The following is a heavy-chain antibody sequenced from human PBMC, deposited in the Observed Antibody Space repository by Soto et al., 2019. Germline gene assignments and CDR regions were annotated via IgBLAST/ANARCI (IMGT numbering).Heavy chain of an antibody. CDR1: GYSFSTCG. CDR3: ARGGGGGISFSPHVWFPSDGIDI. CDR2: ISGHDDKT. D-gene: IGHD3-16*02. J-gene: IGHJ3*02. V-gene: IGHV1-18*01. Sequence: QVQLVQSGAELKRPGASVKVSCKASGYSFSTCGITWVRQAPGQGLEWMGWISGHDDKTKLAENFQGRVTMTTDTTTSAAYMGMRSLKSGDTAVYYCARGGGGGISFSPHVWFPSDGIDIWGQGTMVTVSS.